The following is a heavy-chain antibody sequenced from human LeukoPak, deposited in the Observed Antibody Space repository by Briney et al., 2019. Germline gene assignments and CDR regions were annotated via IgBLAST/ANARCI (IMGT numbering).Heavy chain of an antibody. CDR1: GYSFTSYW. Sequence: GESLKISCKGSGYSFTSYWIGWVRQMPGKGLEWMGIIYPGDSDTRYSPSFQGQVTISADKSISTAYLQWSSLKASDTAMYYCARGESITIFGVVSGGYFDYWGQGTPVTVSS. J-gene: IGHJ4*02. CDR2: IYPGDSDT. CDR3: ARGESITIFGVVSGGYFDY. D-gene: IGHD3-3*01. V-gene: IGHV5-51*01.